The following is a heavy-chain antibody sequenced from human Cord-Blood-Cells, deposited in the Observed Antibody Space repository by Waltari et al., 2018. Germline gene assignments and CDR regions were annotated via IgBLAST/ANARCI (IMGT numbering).Heavy chain of an antibody. CDR1: GGPFRSYA. CDR2: IIPIFGTA. CDR3: ARGGYCSSTSCYDAFDI. J-gene: IGHJ3*02. Sequence: QVQLVQSGAEVKKPGSSVKVSCKASGGPFRSYAISWVRQAPGQGLEWMGGIIPIFGTANYAQKFQGRVTITADESTSTAYMELSSLRSEDTAVYYCARGGYCSSTSCYDAFDIWGQGTMVTVSS. V-gene: IGHV1-69*12. D-gene: IGHD2-2*01.